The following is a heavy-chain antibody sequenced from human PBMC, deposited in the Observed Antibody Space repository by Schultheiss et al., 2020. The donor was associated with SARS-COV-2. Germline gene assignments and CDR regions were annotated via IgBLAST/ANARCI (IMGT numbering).Heavy chain of an antibody. CDR3: ARGLYCSSTSCYARPYYGMDV. CDR1: GGSISSGDYY. Sequence: SETLSLTCTVSGGSISSGDYYWSWIRQPPGKGLEWIGYIYSSGSTYSSPSLRSRVTISVDTSKNQFSLKLSSVTAADTAVYYCARGLYCSSTSCYARPYYGMDVWGQGTTVTVSS. CDR2: IYSSGST. V-gene: IGHV4-30-4*01. D-gene: IGHD2-2*01. J-gene: IGHJ6*02.